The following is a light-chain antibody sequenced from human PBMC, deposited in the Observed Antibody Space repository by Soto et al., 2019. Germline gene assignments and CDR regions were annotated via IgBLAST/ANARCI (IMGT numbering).Light chain of an antibody. CDR2: DAT. V-gene: IGKV1-12*01. CDR1: QNIASR. J-gene: IGKJ2*01. Sequence: DIQMTQSPSSVTASVGDRVIITCRASQNIASRLAWCQQESGKAPKLLIYDATILQSGVPSRFSGSGSGTDFTLTISSLQPEDFATYYCQQAFGFPPAFGQGTKL. CDR3: QQAFGFPPA.